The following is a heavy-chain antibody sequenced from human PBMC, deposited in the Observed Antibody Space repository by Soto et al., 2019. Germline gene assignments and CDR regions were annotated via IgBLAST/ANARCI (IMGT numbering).Heavy chain of an antibody. CDR1: GDSISSNNNY. CDR2: ISYSGTT. D-gene: IGHD5-18*01. J-gene: IGHJ5*02. V-gene: IGHV4-30-4*01. Sequence: PSETLSLTCTVSGDSISSNNNYWSWIRQPPGEGLEWIGFISYSGTTSYSPSLKSRVAISLDTSKNQFSLSLSSVTAADTAVYYCARGRGYSYGLDPWGQGTQVTVS. CDR3: ARGRGYSYGLDP.